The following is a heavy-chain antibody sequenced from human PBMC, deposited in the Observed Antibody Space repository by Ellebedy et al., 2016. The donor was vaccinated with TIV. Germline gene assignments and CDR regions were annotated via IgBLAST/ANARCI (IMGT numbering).Heavy chain of an antibody. V-gene: IGHV3-7*05. CDR2: IKQDGSEK. Sequence: GGSLRLSCAASGFTFSSYWMSWVRQAPGKGLEWVANIKQDGSEKYYVDSVKGRFTISRDNSKNTLYLQMNSLRAEDTAVYYCARAALSSWYVSDYWGQGTLVTVSS. D-gene: IGHD6-13*01. CDR1: GFTFSSYW. CDR3: ARAALSSWYVSDY. J-gene: IGHJ4*02.